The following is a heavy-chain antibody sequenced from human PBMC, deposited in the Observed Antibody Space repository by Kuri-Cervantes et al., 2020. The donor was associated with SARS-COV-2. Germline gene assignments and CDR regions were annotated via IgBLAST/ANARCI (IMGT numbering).Heavy chain of an antibody. CDR1: GFNFSRTD. V-gene: IGHV3-23*01. CDR2: ISGSGGST. J-gene: IGHJ6*02. CDR3: ANPTGHYYYGMDV. Sequence: GGSLRLSCAASGFNFSRTDMHWVRQAPGKGLEWVSAISGSGGSTYYADSVKGRFTISRDNSKNTLYLQMNSLRAEDTAVYYCANPTGHYYYGMDVWGQGTTVTVSS.